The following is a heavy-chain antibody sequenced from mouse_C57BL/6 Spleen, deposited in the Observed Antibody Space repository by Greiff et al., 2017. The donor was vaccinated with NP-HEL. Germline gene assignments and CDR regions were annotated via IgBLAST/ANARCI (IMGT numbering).Heavy chain of an antibody. D-gene: IGHD2-14*01. CDR3: ARHRDDEGYFDY. CDR2: ISSGGSYT. CDR1: GFTFSSYG. Sequence: EVQLVESGGDLVKPGGSLKLSCAASGFTFSSYGMSWVRQTPDKRLEWVATISSGGSYTYYPDSVKGRFTLSRDNAKNTLYLHMSSLKSEDTAMYYSARHRDDEGYFDYWGQGTTLTVSS. J-gene: IGHJ2*01. V-gene: IGHV5-6*01.